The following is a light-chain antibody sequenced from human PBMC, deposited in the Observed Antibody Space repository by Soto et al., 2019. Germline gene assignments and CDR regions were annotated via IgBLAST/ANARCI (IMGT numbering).Light chain of an antibody. CDR2: GAS. J-gene: IGKJ5*01. V-gene: IGKV3-15*01. CDR1: QSVSSN. Sequence: EIVMTESPATLSVSPVESATLSCRASQSVSSNLAWYQQKPGQAPRLLIYGASTRATGIPARFSGSGSGTEFTLTISSLKSEDFAVYYCQQYGSSQGITFGQGTRLEIK. CDR3: QQYGSSQGIT.